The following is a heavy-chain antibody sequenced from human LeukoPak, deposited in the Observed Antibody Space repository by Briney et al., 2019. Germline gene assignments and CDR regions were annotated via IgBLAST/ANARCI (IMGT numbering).Heavy chain of an antibody. J-gene: IGHJ3*02. CDR1: GGSVSSYA. CDR2: IIPIVGTA. V-gene: IGHV1-69*05. D-gene: IGHD3-22*01. CDR3: ARVLSVGNYYDSSGYYGDAFDI. Sequence: SVKVSCKASGGSVSSYAISWVRRAPGQGLEWMGGIIPIVGTADCAQKFQGRVTITTDVSTSTAYMELSSMRSEDTAVYYCARVLSVGNYYDSSGYYGDAFDIWGQGTMVTVSS.